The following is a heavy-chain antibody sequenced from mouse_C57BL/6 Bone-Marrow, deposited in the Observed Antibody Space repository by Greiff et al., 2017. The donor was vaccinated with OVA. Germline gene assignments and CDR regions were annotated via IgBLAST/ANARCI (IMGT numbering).Heavy chain of an antibody. CDR1: GYTFTSYW. Sequence: VQLQQSGTVLARPGASVKMSCKTSGYTFTSYWMHWVKQRPGQGLEWIGAIYPGNGDTSYNQKFKGKANLTAVTSASTAYMELSSLTNEDSAVYYCTRTETLYYGSSYVGFAYWGQGTLVTVSA. CDR2: IYPGNGDT. V-gene: IGHV1-5*01. CDR3: TRTETLYYGSSYVGFAY. J-gene: IGHJ3*01. D-gene: IGHD1-1*01.